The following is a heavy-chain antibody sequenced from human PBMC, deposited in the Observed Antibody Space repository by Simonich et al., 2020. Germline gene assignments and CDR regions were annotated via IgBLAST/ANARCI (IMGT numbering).Heavy chain of an antibody. V-gene: IGHV1-2*02. CDR1: GYTFTGYY. CDR2: LNPNSGGT. Sequence: QVQLVQSGAEGKKPGASGKVSCKASGYTFTGYYMHWVRQAPGQGIEWRGWLNPNSGGTNNAQKFQGRVTVTRDTSISTAYMELSRQRSDDAAEYYCARVRFEALDIWGQGTMVTVSS. CDR3: ARVRFEALDI. J-gene: IGHJ3*02.